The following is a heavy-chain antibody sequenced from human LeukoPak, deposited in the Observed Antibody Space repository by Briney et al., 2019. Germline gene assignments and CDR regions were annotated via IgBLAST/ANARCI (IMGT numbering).Heavy chain of an antibody. V-gene: IGHV3-23*01. J-gene: IGHJ4*02. D-gene: IGHD1-26*01. CDR3: AKDIEMRGSYYFDY. Sequence: GGSLRLSCAGSGFTFSSYAMSWVRQAPGKGLEWVSVISGSGGSTYYADSVKGRFTISRDNSKNTLYLQMNSLRAEDTAVYYCAKDIEMRGSYYFDYWGQGTLVTVSS. CDR2: ISGSGGST. CDR1: GFTFSSYA.